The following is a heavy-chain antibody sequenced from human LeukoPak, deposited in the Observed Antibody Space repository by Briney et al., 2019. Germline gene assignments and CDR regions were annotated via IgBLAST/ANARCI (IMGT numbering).Heavy chain of an antibody. D-gene: IGHD5-24*01. CDR2: IYYSGST. CDR3: ARGRGGWLQFPAFDY. V-gene: IGHV4-59*01. J-gene: IGHJ4*02. CDR1: GGSISSYY. Sequence: PSETLSLTCTVSGGSISSYYWSWFRQPPGKGLEWIGYIYYSGSTNYNPSLKSRVTISVDTSKNQFSLKLSSVTAADTAVYYCARGRGGWLQFPAFDYWGQGTLVTVSS.